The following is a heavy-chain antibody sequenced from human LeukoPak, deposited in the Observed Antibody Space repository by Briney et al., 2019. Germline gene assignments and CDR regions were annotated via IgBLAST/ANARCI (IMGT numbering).Heavy chain of an antibody. CDR3: ADFGSGSHCFDY. J-gene: IGHJ4*02. CDR1: GFTVSSNY. D-gene: IGHD3-10*01. CDR2: IYSGGST. Sequence: PGGSLRLSCAASGFTVSSNYMSWVRQAPGKGLEWVSVIYSGGSTYYADSVKGRFTISRDNSKNMLYLQMDSLRADDTAVYYCADFGSGSHCFDYWGQGTLVTVSS. V-gene: IGHV3-53*01.